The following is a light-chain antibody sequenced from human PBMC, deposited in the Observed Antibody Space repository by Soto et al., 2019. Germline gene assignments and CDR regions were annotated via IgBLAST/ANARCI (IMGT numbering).Light chain of an antibody. CDR2: EGT. Sequence: QSVLTQPASVSGSPGQSITVSCTGTSSDVGSYNLVSWYQQHPGKAPKLMIYEGTKRPSGVSNRFSGSKSGNTASLTISALQAEDEADYYCCSYAGSSTYVFGTGTKVTGL. V-gene: IGLV2-23*01. CDR1: SSDVGSYNL. J-gene: IGLJ1*01. CDR3: CSYAGSSTYV.